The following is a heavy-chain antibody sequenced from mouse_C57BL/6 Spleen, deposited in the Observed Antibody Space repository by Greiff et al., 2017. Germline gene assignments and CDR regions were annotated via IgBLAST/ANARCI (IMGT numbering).Heavy chain of an antibody. V-gene: IGHV1-64*01. Sequence: QVQLQQSGAELVKPGASVKLSCKASGYTFTSYWMHWVKQRPGQGLEWIGKIYPDSGSTNYNEKFKSKATLTVDKSSSTAYMQLSSLTSEDSAVYYCAREDETCDDYYDMDYWGQGTSVTVSS. CDR1: GYTFTSYW. CDR3: AREDETCDDYYDMDY. J-gene: IGHJ4*01. CDR2: IYPDSGST.